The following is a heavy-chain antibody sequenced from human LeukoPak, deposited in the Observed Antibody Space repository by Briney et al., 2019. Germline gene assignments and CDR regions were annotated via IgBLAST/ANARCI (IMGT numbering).Heavy chain of an antibody. CDR3: ARSVEGYCSGGSCYSYYYYMDV. Sequence: PSQTLSLTCTVSGGSISSSSYYWGWIRQSPGKGLEWIGNSYYSGSTYYNPSLKSRVTISVDTSKNHFSLKLSSVPAADTAVYYCARSVEGYCSGGSCYSYYYYMDVWGKGTTVTVSS. CDR2: SYYSGST. V-gene: IGHV4-39*07. J-gene: IGHJ6*03. CDR1: GGSISSSSYY. D-gene: IGHD2-15*01.